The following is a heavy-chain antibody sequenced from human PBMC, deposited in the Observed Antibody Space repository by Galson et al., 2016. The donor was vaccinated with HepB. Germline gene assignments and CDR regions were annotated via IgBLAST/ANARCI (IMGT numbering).Heavy chain of an antibody. CDR1: GGSIASSSYY. V-gene: IGHV4-39*01. CDR3: ARLVAYCVGDCYPY. Sequence: SETLSLTCSVSGGSIASSSYYWGWIRQPPGKGLEWIGCVYFSGTTYSNPSLKSRVSMSVATSTNQFSLNLNPVTAADTAVYYCARLVAYCVGDCYPYWGQGTLVTVSS. D-gene: IGHD2-21*02. CDR2: VYFSGTT. J-gene: IGHJ4*02.